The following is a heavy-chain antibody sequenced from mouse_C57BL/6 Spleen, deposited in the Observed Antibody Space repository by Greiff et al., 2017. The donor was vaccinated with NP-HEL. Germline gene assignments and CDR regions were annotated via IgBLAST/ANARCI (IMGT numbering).Heavy chain of an antibody. D-gene: IGHD1-1*01. V-gene: IGHV3-6*01. Sequence: EVQLVESGPGLVKPSQSLSLTCSVTGYSITSGYYWNWIRQFPGNKLEWMGYISYDGSNNYNPSLKNRISITRDTSKNQFFLKLNSVTTEDTATYYCAIYYGSTFDYWGQGTTLTVSS. J-gene: IGHJ2*01. CDR1: GYSITSGYY. CDR3: AIYYGSTFDY. CDR2: ISYDGSN.